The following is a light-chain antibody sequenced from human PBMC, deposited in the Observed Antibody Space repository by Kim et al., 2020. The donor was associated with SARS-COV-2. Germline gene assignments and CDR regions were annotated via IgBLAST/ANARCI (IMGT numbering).Light chain of an antibody. J-gene: IGKJ2*01. CDR1: QDVTNNY. V-gene: IGKV3-20*01. CDR3: QYHARSLYT. Sequence: EIVLTQSPGTLSLSPGESATLSCSASQDVTNNYVAWYQQRPGQAPRLLIYGISKRATGIPDRFSGSGSGTDFTLTIDRLEPEDFVVYYCQYHARSLYTFGQGTKVDIK. CDR2: GIS.